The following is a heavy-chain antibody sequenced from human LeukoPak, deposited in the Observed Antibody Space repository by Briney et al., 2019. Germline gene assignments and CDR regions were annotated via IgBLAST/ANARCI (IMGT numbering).Heavy chain of an antibody. V-gene: IGHV1-46*01. Sequence: GASVKVSCKASANTFTNYYMHWVRQAPGQGLEWMGIIRPNSGATSYAQQFQGRVTMTTDTSTSTVYMELKNLKSDDTAVYSCARENPDSGGFDYWGQGTLVTVSS. CDR3: ARENPDSGGFDY. CDR2: IRPNSGAT. CDR1: ANTFTNYY. D-gene: IGHD2-15*01. J-gene: IGHJ4*02.